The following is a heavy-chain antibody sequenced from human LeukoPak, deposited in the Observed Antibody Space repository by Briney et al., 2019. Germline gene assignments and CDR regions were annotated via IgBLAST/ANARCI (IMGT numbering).Heavy chain of an antibody. V-gene: IGHV5-10-1*01. CDR3: ARLHCSGGTCYPADAFDI. CDR2: IDPSDSYT. CDR1: GYSFTSYW. D-gene: IGHD2-15*01. J-gene: IGHJ3*02. Sequence: GASLQISCKGSGYSFTSYWISWVRQMPGKGLEWMGRIDPSDSYTNYSPSFQGHVTISADKSISTAYLQWSSLKASDTAMYYCARLHCSGGTCYPADAFDIWGQGTMVTVSS.